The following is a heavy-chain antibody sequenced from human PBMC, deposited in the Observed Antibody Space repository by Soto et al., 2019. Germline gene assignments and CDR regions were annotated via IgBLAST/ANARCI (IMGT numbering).Heavy chain of an antibody. D-gene: IGHD6-19*01. CDR1: GFTFSNAW. CDR3: TTPANSSGWYWDSFDY. Sequence: GGSLRLSCAASGFTFSNAWMNWVRQAPGKGLEWVGRIKSKTDGGTTDYAASVKGRFTISRDVSKNTLYLQMNSLKTEDTAVYYCTTPANSSGWYWDSFDYWGQGTLVTVSS. CDR2: IKSKTDGGTT. J-gene: IGHJ4*02. V-gene: IGHV3-15*07.